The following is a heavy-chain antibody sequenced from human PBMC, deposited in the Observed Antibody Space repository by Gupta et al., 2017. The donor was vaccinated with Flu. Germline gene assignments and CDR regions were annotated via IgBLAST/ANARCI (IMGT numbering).Heavy chain of an antibody. V-gene: IGHV3-11*06. J-gene: IGHJ1*01. D-gene: IGHD3-9*01. Sequence: VQLVESGGDLVQPGGSLRLSCAASGFTLSDCHMSWVRQAPGRGLEWLSYIGSGGNTDYAESVRGRFTISRDNAKNTLYLQMNNLRDEDTAVYYCARDFDWAFQHWGQGILVTVSS. CDR1: GFTLSDCH. CDR3: ARDFDWAFQH. CDR2: IGSGGNT.